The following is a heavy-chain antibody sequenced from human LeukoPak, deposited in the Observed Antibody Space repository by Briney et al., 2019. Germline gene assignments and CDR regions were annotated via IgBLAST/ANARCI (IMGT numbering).Heavy chain of an antibody. J-gene: IGHJ4*02. V-gene: IGHV3-7*01. D-gene: IGHD4-17*01. CDR3: ASGIGSYGDSAY. CDR2: IKEEGSEI. Sequence: GGSLRLSCTASGFTFSNYWMSGVRQAPGKGLEGVANIKEEGSEINYVDSVKGRFTITRDNAKTLLSLKMNSLRVDDTAVYYCASGIGSYGDSAYRGQGTLVTVSS. CDR1: GFTFSNYW.